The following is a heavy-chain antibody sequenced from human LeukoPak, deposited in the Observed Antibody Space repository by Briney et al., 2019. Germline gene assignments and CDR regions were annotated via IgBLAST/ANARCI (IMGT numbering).Heavy chain of an antibody. J-gene: IGHJ5*02. D-gene: IGHD3-10*01. CDR2: IYWDDDK. CDR3: AHSLRITMVRGVINWFDP. V-gene: IGHV2-5*02. CDR1: GFSLSTSGVG. Sequence: SGPTLVKPTQTLTLTCTFSGFSLSTSGVGVGWIRQPPGKALEWLALIYWDDDKRYSPSLKSRLTITKDTSKNPVVLTMTNMDPVDTATYYCAHSLRITMVRGVINWFDPWGQGTLVTVSS.